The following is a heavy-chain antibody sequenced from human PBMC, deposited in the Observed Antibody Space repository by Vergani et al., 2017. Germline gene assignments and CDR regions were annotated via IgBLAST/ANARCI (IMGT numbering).Heavy chain of an antibody. D-gene: IGHD2-2*01. V-gene: IGHV3-48*01. CDR1: GFAFSSYI. CDR3: AREDSSTSGRAFDC. Sequence: QLVESGGGWVQPGGSLRLSCVVSGFAFSSYIMNWVRQAPGKGLEWVAFVSTRTKSQSYAESVKCRFTISRDSAKNSLYLVMDSLRAEDSAVYYCAREDSSTSGRAFDCWGQGTKVTVSS. J-gene: IGHJ3*01. CDR2: VSTRTKSQ.